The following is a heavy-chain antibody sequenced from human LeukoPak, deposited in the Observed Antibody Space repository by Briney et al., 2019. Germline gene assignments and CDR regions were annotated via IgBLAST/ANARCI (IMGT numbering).Heavy chain of an antibody. V-gene: IGHV4-34*01. CDR3: ARAGYSSGWSFDY. J-gene: IGHJ4*02. D-gene: IGHD6-19*01. CDR1: GGSFSGYY. CDR2: INHSGST. Sequence: SETLSLTCAVYGGSFSGYYWSWIRQPLGKGLEWIGEINHSGSTNYNPSLKSRVTISVDTSKNQFSLKLSSVTAADTAVYYCARAGYSSGWSFDYWGQGTLVTVSS.